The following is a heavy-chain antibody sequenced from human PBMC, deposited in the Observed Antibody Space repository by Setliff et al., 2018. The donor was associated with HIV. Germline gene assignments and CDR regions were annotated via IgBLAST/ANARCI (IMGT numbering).Heavy chain of an antibody. CDR1: GGSINNYY. Sequence: PSETLSLTCTVSGGSINNYYWSWIRQPPGKGLEWIGYVYTSGSTTYNTSLMSRVTISVDTSKKQFSLKLSSVAAADSAVYFCASLGYLTFNFDYWGQGTLVTVSS. J-gene: IGHJ4*02. CDR3: ASLGYLTFNFDY. V-gene: IGHV4-4*09. D-gene: IGHD3-22*01. CDR2: VYTSGST.